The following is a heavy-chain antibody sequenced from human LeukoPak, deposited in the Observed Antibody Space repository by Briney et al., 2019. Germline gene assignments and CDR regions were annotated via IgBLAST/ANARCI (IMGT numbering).Heavy chain of an antibody. D-gene: IGHD1-1*01. V-gene: IGHV4-30-4*08. Sequence: SETLSLTCTVSGGSISSYYWSWIRQPPGKGLEWIGYIYYSGSTYYNPSLKSRVTISVDPSKNQFSLKLSSVTAADTAVYYCARVGTRDAFDIWGQGTMVTVSS. CDR3: ARVGTRDAFDI. J-gene: IGHJ3*02. CDR2: IYYSGST. CDR1: GGSISSYY.